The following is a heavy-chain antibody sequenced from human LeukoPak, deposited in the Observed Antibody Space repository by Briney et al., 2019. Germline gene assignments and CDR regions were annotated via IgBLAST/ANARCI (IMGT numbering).Heavy chain of an antibody. V-gene: IGHV3-21*01. Sequence: GGSLRLSCAASGFIFTNYAMSWVRQAPGKGLEWVSSISLSSTYIYYADSVKGRFTISRDNAKNSLYLQMNSLRAEDTAVYYCADYGANSMDVWGKGTTVTVSS. CDR3: ADYGANSMDV. J-gene: IGHJ6*04. CDR1: GFIFTNYA. CDR2: ISLSSTYI. D-gene: IGHD4-23*01.